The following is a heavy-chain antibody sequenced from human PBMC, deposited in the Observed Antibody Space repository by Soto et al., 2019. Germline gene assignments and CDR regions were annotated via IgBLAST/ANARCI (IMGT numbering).Heavy chain of an antibody. J-gene: IGHJ5*02. D-gene: IGHD3-9*01. V-gene: IGHV4-38-2*01. Sequence: PSETLSLTCAVSGDSITSIYHWAWIRQPPGRGLEWIASIYHSGTTYYTPSLKSRVTISVDTSKNQFSLKLSSVTAADTAVYYCARCLRDSGFNWFDPWGQGTLVTVSS. CDR3: ARCLRDSGFNWFDP. CDR2: IYHSGTT. CDR1: GDSITSIYH.